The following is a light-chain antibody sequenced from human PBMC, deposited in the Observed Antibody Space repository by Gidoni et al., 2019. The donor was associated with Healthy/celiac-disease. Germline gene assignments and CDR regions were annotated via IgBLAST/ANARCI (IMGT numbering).Light chain of an antibody. V-gene: IGKV2-28*01. Sequence: DIVMTQSPLSLPVTPGEPASISCRSSQSLLHSNGYNYLDWYLQKPEQSQQLLIYCGTTRASGVHEWFSGRGASAVITQKIRGVEDEVVGDYYMMQAQQPICTFGQGTKVDIK. CDR3: MQAQQPICT. CDR2: CGT. J-gene: IGKJ1*01. CDR1: QSLLHSNGYNY.